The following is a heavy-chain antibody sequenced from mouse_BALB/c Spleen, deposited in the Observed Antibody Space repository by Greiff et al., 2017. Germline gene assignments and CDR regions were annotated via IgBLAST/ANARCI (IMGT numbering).Heavy chain of an antibody. V-gene: IGHV2-9*02. CDR3: ARGDYYGSSPYWYFDV. J-gene: IGHJ1*01. Sequence: QVQLQQSGPGLVAPSQSLSITCTVSGFSLTSYGVHWVRQPPGKGLEWLGVIWAGGSTNYNSALMSRLSISKDNSKSQVFLKMNSLQTDDTAMYYCARGDYYGSSPYWYFDVWGAGTTVTVSS. D-gene: IGHD1-1*01. CDR1: GFSLTSYG. CDR2: IWAGGST.